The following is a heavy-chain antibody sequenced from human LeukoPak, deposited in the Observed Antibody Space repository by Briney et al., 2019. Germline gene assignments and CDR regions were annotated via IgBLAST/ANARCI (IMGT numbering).Heavy chain of an antibody. Sequence: PGRSLRLSCAASGFTFSSYGMHWVRQAPGKGLEWVAVISYDGSNKYYADSVKGRFTISRDNSKNTLYLQMNSLRAEDTAVYYCAKGAYSGSYSHLDYWGQGTLVTVSS. J-gene: IGHJ4*02. CDR3: AKGAYSGSYSHLDY. V-gene: IGHV3-30*18. D-gene: IGHD1-26*01. CDR1: GFTFSSYG. CDR2: ISYDGSNK.